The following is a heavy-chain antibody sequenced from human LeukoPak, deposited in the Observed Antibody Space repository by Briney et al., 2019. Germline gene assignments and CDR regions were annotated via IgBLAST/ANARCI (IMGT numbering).Heavy chain of an antibody. D-gene: IGHD4-17*01. J-gene: IGHJ4*02. V-gene: IGHV4-34*01. CDR1: GGSFSGYY. CDR2: INHSGST. Sequence: KPSETLSLTCAVYGGSFSGYYWSWIRQPPGKGLEWIGEINHSGSTNYNPSLKSRVTISVDTSKNQFSLKLSSVTAADTAVYYCARGLVMTTVTTSRRDMKYYFDYWGQGTLVTVSS. CDR3: ARGLVMTTVTTSRRDMKYYFDY.